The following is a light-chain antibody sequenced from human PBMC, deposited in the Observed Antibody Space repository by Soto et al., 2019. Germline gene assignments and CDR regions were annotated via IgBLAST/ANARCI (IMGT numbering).Light chain of an antibody. CDR3: QQSSKTEFT. V-gene: IGKV1-39*01. CDR2: AAS. J-gene: IGKJ3*01. Sequence: DIQMTQSPSSLSASVGDKVTITCRTSQNIGDHLNWYQQKPRKAPSLLIYAASILQSGVPSRFSGSGSGTDFTLTISSLQPEDFAIYYCQQSSKTEFTFGPGITVDIK. CDR1: QNIGDH.